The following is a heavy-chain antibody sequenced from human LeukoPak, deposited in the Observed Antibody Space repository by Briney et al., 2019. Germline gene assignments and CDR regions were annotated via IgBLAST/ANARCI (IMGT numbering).Heavy chain of an antibody. V-gene: IGHV4-31*03. CDR3: ARLHGDHASGTPPFDY. J-gene: IGHJ4*02. D-gene: IGHD3-10*01. Sequence: ASETLSLTCTVSGVSVTHGLYFWSWIRQHPGKGLEWIGYLYDSGSTYLNPSLESRVSMSLDTSQNQFSLRLRSVTAADTALYYCARLHGDHASGTPPFDYWGQGALVTVSS. CDR2: LYDSGST. CDR1: GVSVTHGLYF.